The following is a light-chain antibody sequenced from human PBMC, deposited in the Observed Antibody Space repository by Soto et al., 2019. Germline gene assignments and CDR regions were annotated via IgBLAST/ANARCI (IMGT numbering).Light chain of an antibody. Sequence: QSVLTQPPSASGTPGQRVTIPCSGSSSNIGSNFAYWYQQLPGTAPKLLIYRNNQRPSGVPDRFSGSKSGTSASLAISGLRSEDEADYYCAAWDDSLSGVVFGGGTQLTVL. V-gene: IGLV1-47*01. CDR3: AAWDDSLSGVV. CDR1: SSNIGSNF. CDR2: RNN. J-gene: IGLJ2*01.